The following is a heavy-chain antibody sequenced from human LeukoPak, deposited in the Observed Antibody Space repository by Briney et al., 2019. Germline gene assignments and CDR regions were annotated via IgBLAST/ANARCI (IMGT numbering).Heavy chain of an antibody. CDR1: GGSISSDNW. D-gene: IGHD6-19*01. V-gene: IGHV4-4*02. CDR2: IHHRGGT. J-gene: IGHJ4*02. Sequence: PSGTLSLTCAVSGGSISSDNWWSWVRQPPGKRLEWIGEIHHRGGTNYNPSLQSRVTISVDKSNNHFSLRLTSVTAADTAVYYCSRDGAPYSSGWYNWGQGTLVTVSS. CDR3: SRDGAPYSSGWYN.